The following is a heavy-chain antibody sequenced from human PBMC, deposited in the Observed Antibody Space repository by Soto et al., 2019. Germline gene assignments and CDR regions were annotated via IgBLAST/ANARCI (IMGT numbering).Heavy chain of an antibody. D-gene: IGHD2-8*01. CDR3: AKDSYCTNGVCYDAFDI. CDR2: ISYDGSNK. CDR1: GFTFSSYG. V-gene: IGHV3-30*18. Sequence: PGGSLRLSCAASGFTFSSYGMHWVRQAPGKGLEWVAVISYDGSNKYYADSVKGRFTISRDNSKNTLYLQMNSLRAEDTAVYYCAKDSYCTNGVCYDAFDIWGQGTMVTVS. J-gene: IGHJ3*02.